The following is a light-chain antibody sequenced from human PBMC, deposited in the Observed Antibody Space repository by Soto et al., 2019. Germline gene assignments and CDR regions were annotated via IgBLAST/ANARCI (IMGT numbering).Light chain of an antibody. CDR2: GAS. V-gene: IGKV3-15*01. CDR3: QQYNNWPPLT. J-gene: IGKJ4*01. Sequence: EIVMTQSPATLSVSPGERATLSCRASQSVSSNLAWYQQKPGQAPRLLIYGASTRATGIPARFSGSGSGTEFTLTISRLQSEGFAVYYCQQYNNWPPLTFGGGTKVEIK. CDR1: QSVSSN.